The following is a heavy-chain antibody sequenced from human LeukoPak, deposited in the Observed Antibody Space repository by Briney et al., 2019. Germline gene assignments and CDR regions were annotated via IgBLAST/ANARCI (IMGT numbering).Heavy chain of an antibody. CDR2: IIPILGIA. Sequence: GASVKVSCKASGYTFTSYGISWVRQAPGQGLEWMGRIIPILGIANYAQKFQGRVTITADKSTSTAYMELSSLRSEDTAVYYCAGAREEENGMDVWGQGTTVTVSS. J-gene: IGHJ6*02. D-gene: IGHD1-26*01. CDR3: AGAREEENGMDV. V-gene: IGHV1-69*04. CDR1: GYTFTSYG.